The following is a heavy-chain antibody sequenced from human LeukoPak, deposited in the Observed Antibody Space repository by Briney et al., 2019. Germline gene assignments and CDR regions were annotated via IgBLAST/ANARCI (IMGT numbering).Heavy chain of an antibody. D-gene: IGHD3-9*01. CDR2: INSDGSST. CDR3: ARVLDYDILTGYYNYFDY. CDR1: GFSFNNAW. J-gene: IGHJ4*02. Sequence: GGSLRLSCAASGFSFNNAWMSWVRQAPGKGLVWVSRINSDGSSTSYADSVKGRFTISRDNAKNTLYLQMNSLRAEDTAVYYCARVLDYDILTGYYNYFDYWGQGTLVTVSS. V-gene: IGHV3-74*01.